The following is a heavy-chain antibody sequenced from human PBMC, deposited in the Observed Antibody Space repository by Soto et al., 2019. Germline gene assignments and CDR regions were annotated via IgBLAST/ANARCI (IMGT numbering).Heavy chain of an antibody. D-gene: IGHD1-26*01. J-gene: IGHJ4*02. V-gene: IGHV4-59*12. CDR2: IDYSGRT. Sequence: QPPGKGLERIGYIDYSGRTNYNPSLKSRVTISVDTSKNQFSLKLSSVTAADTAVYYCARDPYGSGSYPRYFDYWGQGTLVTVSS. CDR3: ARDPYGSGSYPRYFDY.